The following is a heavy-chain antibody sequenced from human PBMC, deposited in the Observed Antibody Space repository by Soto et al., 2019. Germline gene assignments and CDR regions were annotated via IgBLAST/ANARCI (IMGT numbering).Heavy chain of an antibody. Sequence: EVQLLESGGGLVQPGGSLRLSCAASGFTFTSNAMSWVRQTPGKGLEGVSAISGSGNTIYYADSVKGRFTISRDNSKSTVYLQMNSLRAEDTAAYYCAKVGYDTFGYYLRSLDYWGQGALVTVSS. CDR1: GFTFTSNA. D-gene: IGHD3-3*01. J-gene: IGHJ4*02. CDR2: ISGSGNTI. CDR3: AKVGYDTFGYYLRSLDY. V-gene: IGHV3-23*01.